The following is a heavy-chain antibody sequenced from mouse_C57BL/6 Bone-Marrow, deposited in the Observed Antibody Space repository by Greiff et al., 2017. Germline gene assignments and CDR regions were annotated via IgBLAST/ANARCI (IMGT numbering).Heavy chain of an antibody. CDR1: GFTFSNYW. D-gene: IGHD2-5*01. J-gene: IGHJ4*01. CDR3: TGPSYSNSTGAMDY. V-gene: IGHV6-3*01. CDR2: IRLKSDNYAT. Sequence: EVQRVESGGGLVQPGGSMKLSCVASGFTFSNYWMNWVRQSPEKGLEWVAQIRLKSDNYATHYAESVKGRFTISRDDSKSSVYLQMNNLRAEDTGIYYCTGPSYSNSTGAMDYWGQGTSVTVSS.